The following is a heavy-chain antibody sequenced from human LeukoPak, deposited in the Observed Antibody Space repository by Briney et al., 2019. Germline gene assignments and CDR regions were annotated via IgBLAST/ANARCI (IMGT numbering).Heavy chain of an antibody. J-gene: IGHJ3*02. CDR3: ARDSGDGTVSGPLDAFDI. CDR2: IYTSGST. CDR1: GGSISSSSYY. Sequence: SETLSLTCTVSGGSISSSSYYWSWIRQPAGKGLEWIGRIYTSGSTNYNPSLKSRVTISVDTSKNQFSLKLSSVTAADTAVYYCARDSGDGTVSGPLDAFDIWGQGTMVTVSS. V-gene: IGHV4-61*02. D-gene: IGHD5-24*01.